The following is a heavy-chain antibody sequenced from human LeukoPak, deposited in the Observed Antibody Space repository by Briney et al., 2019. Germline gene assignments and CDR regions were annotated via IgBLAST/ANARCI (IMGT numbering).Heavy chain of an antibody. CDR2: IYYSGST. V-gene: IGHV4-39*07. Sequence: PSETLSLTCTVSGGSISSSSYSWGWIRQPPGKGLEWIGSIYYSGSTYYNPSLKSRVTISVDTSKNQFSLKLSSVTAADTAVYYCARDRDTGQANWGQGTLVTVSS. J-gene: IGHJ4*02. CDR1: GGSISSSSYS. CDR3: ARDRDTGQAN.